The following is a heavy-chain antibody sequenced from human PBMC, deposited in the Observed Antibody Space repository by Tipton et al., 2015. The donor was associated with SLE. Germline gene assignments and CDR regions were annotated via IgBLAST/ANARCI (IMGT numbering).Heavy chain of an antibody. J-gene: IGHJ5*02. V-gene: IGHV4-34*09. CDR1: GGSFSGYY. CDR2: INHSGST. D-gene: IGHD3-10*01. CDR3: ARDGSGSRGWFDP. Sequence: TLSLTCAVYGGSFSGYYWSWIRQPPGKGLEWIGEINHSGSTYYTPSLKSRVTISVDTSKNQFSLKLSSVTAADTAVYYCARDGSGSRGWFDPWGQGTLVTVSS.